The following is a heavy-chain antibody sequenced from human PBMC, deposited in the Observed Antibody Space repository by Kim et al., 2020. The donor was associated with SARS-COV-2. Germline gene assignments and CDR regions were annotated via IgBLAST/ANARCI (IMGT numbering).Heavy chain of an antibody. J-gene: IGHJ3*01. Sequence: GGSLRLSCAASGFTFDNYAMNWVRQAPGKGLEWVSFIKGGGGHAFYADSVKGRFTITRDNFKNTLYLQMNSLRTEDTAVYYCAKCGSSYGNDAFDLWGQGTVVTVSS. V-gene: IGHV3-23*01. CDR3: AKCGSSYGNDAFDL. CDR1: GFTFDNYA. CDR2: IKGGGGHA. D-gene: IGHD5-18*01.